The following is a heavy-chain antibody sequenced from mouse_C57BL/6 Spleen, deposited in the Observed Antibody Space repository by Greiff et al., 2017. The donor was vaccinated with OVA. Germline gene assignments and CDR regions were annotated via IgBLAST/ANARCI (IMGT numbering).Heavy chain of an antibody. V-gene: IGHV5-16*01. J-gene: IGHJ1*03. CDR3: ARGELTGKWYFDV. CDR1: GFTFSDYY. CDR2: INYDGSST. D-gene: IGHD4-1*01. Sequence: EVKLMESEGGLVQPGSSMKLSCTASGFTFSDYYMAWVRQVPEKGLEWVANINYDGSSTYYLDSLKSRFIISRDNAKNILYLQMSSLKSEDTATYYCARGELTGKWYFDVWGTGTTVTVSS.